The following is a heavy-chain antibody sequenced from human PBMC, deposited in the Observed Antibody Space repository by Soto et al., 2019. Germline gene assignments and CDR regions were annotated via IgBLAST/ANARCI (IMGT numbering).Heavy chain of an antibody. V-gene: IGHV4-61*01. CDR3: ARRVTDLFYYYYGMDV. Sequence: SETLSLTCTVSGGSVSSGSYYWSWIRQPPGKGLEWIGYIYYSGSTNYNPSLKSRVTISVDTSKNQFSLKLSSVTAADTAVYYCARRVTDLFYYYYGMDVWGQGTTVIVSS. CDR1: GGSVSSGSYY. D-gene: IGHD2-21*02. J-gene: IGHJ6*02. CDR2: IYYSGST.